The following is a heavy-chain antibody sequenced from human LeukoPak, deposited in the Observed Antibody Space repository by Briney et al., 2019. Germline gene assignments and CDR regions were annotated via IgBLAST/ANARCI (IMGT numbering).Heavy chain of an antibody. CDR3: APKKVGATSSRVGWFDP. D-gene: IGHD1-26*01. CDR1: GFTFSSYS. Sequence: PGGSLRLSCAASGFTFSSYSMNWVRQAPGKGLEWVSAISAGGSTFYADSVKGRFTISRDNSKNTLCLQMNSLRAEDTAVYYCAPKKVGATSSRVGWFDPWGQGTLVTVSS. CDR2: ISAGGST. V-gene: IGHV3-23*01. J-gene: IGHJ5*02.